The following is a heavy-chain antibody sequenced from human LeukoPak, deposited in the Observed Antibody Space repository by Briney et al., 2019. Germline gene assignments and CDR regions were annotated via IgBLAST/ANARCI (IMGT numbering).Heavy chain of an antibody. CDR2: TYLGDSDT. CDR3: ARRQGCSSTSCPPDY. V-gene: IGHV5-51*01. Sequence: GESLKISCEGSGSSFSIYWIAWVRQMPGKGLEWMGITYLGDSDTRYSPSFQGQVAMSADKSINTAYLQWSSLKASDTAIYYCARRQGCSSTSCPPDYWGQGTLVTVSS. J-gene: IGHJ4*02. CDR1: GSSFSIYW. D-gene: IGHD2-2*01.